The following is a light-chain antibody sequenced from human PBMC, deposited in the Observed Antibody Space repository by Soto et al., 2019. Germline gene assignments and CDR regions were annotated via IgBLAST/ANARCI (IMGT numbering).Light chain of an antibody. CDR3: AAWDDSLSGVV. J-gene: IGLJ2*01. CDR2: SNS. V-gene: IGLV1-44*01. Sequence: QPVLTQPPSASGTPGQRVTISCSGSSANIGSNIVNWYQELPGTAPKLLIYSNSQRPSGVPDRFSGSKSGTSASLAISGLQSEDEAGYSCAAWDDSLSGVVFGGGTKLTVL. CDR1: SANIGSNI.